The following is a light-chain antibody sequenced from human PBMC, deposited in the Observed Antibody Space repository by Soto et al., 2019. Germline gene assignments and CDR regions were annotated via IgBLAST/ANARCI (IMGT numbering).Light chain of an antibody. J-gene: IGLJ2*01. V-gene: IGLV2-14*01. CDR3: TSSTGSSTV. CDR1: SSDVGGYNY. Sequence: QSALTQPASVSGSPGQSITISCTGTSSDVGGYNYVYWYQQHPGKAPKLMIYEFSNRPSGVSNRFSGSKSGNTASLTNSGHQAEEAADYYCTSSTGSSTVFGGGTKLTVL. CDR2: EFS.